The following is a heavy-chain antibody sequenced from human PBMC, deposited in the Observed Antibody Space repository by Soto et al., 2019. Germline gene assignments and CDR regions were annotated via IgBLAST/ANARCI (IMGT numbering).Heavy chain of an antibody. Sequence: SGGSLRLSCAASGFTFSSYAMSWVRQAPGKGLEWVSAISGSGGSTYYADSVKGRFTISRDNSKNTLYLQMNSLRAEDTAVYYCQTGGSGSYYNPFDYWGQGTLVTVSS. CDR2: ISGSGGST. CDR1: GFTFSSYA. J-gene: IGHJ4*02. V-gene: IGHV3-23*01. CDR3: QTGGSGSYYNPFDY. D-gene: IGHD3-10*01.